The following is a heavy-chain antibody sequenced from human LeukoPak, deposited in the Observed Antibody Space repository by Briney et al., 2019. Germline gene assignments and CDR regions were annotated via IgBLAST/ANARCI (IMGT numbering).Heavy chain of an antibody. CDR1: GFTFSSYA. CDR2: ISGSGGST. CDR3: AKAQGPYYYYGMDV. Sequence: PGGSLRLSCAASGFTFSSYAMSWVRQAPGKGLEWVSAISGSGGSTYYADSVKGRFTISRDNSKNTLYLQMNSLRAEDTAVYYCAKAQGPYYYYGMDVWGQGTTVTVSS. J-gene: IGHJ6*02. V-gene: IGHV3-23*01.